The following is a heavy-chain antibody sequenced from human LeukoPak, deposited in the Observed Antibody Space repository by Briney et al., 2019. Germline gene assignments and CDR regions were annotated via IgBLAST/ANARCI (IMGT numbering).Heavy chain of an antibody. CDR2: IIPILGIA. CDR1: GGTFSSYA. V-gene: IGHV1-69*04. J-gene: IGHJ4*02. Sequence: GASVKVSCKASGGTFSSYAISWVRQAPGQGLEWMGRIIPILGIANYAQKFQRRVTITADKSTSTAYMELSSLRSEDTAVYYCATPIAAQGDYWGQGTLVTVSS. CDR3: ATPIAAQGDY. D-gene: IGHD6-6*01.